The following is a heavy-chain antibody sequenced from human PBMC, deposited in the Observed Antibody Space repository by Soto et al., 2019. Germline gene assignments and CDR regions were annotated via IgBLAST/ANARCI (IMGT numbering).Heavy chain of an antibody. CDR1: GYTFTSYY. D-gene: IGHD4-17*01. V-gene: IGHV1-46*03. CDR3: ASMITVTTYYYCMDV. Sequence: ASVKVSCKASGYTFTSYYMHWVRQAPGQGLEWMGIINPSGGSTSYAQKFQGRVTMTRDTSTSTVYMELSSLRSEDTAVYYCASMITVTTYYYCMDVWGQGTTVTVSS. J-gene: IGHJ6*02. CDR2: INPSGGST.